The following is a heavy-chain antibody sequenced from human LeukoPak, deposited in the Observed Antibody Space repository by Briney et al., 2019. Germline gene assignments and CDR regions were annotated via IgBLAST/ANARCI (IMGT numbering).Heavy chain of an antibody. CDR2: IIPIFGTA. Sequence: ASVKVSCKVSGYTLTELSMHWVRQAPGKGLEWMGGIIPIFGTANYAQKFQGRVTITADESTSTAYMELSSLRSEDTAVYYCAREAKPIRRAILGSSTSLRVYYMDVWGKGTTVTVSS. D-gene: IGHD2-2*01. V-gene: IGHV1-69*13. CDR1: GYTLTELS. J-gene: IGHJ6*03. CDR3: AREAKPIRRAILGSSTSLRVYYMDV.